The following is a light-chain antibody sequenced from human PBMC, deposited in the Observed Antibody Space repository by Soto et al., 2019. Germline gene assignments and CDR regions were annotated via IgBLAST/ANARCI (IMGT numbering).Light chain of an antibody. CDR3: QSYDSSLSGYV. J-gene: IGLJ1*01. V-gene: IGLV1-40*01. CDR2: GNS. CDR1: SSNIGAGYV. Sequence: QSVLTQPPSVSGAPGQRVTISCTGSSSNIGAGYVVHWYQQLPGTAPKLLIYGNSNRPSGVPDRFSASKSGTSASLAITGLQAQDEADYYCQSYDSSLSGYVFGTGTKVTVL.